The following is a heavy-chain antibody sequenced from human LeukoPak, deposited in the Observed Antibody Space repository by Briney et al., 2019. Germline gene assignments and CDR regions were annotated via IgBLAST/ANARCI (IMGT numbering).Heavy chain of an antibody. CDR2: ISYDGSNK. CDR1: GFTFSSYS. CDR3: AREPFSTTVTTTFDY. Sequence: PGGSLRLSCAASGFTFSSYSMNWVRQAPGKGLEWVAVISYDGSNKYYADSVKGRFTISRDNFKNTLYLQMNSLRVEDTAVYYCAREPFSTTVTTTFDYWGQGTLVTVSS. V-gene: IGHV3-30*03. D-gene: IGHD4-17*01. J-gene: IGHJ4*02.